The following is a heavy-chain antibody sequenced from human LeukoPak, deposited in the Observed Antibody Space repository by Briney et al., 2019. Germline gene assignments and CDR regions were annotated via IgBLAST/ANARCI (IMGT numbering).Heavy chain of an antibody. CDR3: ARVRYDGSGYYSIYDY. D-gene: IGHD3-22*01. CDR2: ISRSSNYK. Sequence: PGGSLRLSCAASGFTFSSYSMNWVRQAPGKGLEWVSSISRSSNYKYYADSVKGRFTISRDNAKNSLYLQMNSLRAEDTAVYYCARVRYDGSGYYSIYDYWGQGTLVTVSS. V-gene: IGHV3-21*01. CDR1: GFTFSSYS. J-gene: IGHJ4*02.